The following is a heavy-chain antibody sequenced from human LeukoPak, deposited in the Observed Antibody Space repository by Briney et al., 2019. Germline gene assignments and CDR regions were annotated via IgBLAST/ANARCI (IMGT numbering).Heavy chain of an antibody. V-gene: IGHV3-23*01. D-gene: IGHD2-2*01. CDR1: GFTFSSYA. J-gene: IGHJ6*04. CDR3: AKDLGYCSSTSCPYYYYGSGSGSNEYYYYGMDV. Sequence: PGGSLRLSCAASGFTFSSYAMSWVRQAPGKGLEWVSAISGSGGSTYYADSVKGRFTISRDNSKNTLYLQMNSLRAEDTAVYYCAKDLGYCSSTSCPYYYYGSGSGSNEYYYYGMDVWGKGTTVTVSS. CDR2: ISGSGGST.